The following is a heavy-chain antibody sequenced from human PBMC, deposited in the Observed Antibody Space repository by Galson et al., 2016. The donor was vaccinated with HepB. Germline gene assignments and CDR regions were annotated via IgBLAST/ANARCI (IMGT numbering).Heavy chain of an antibody. V-gene: IGHV1-2*02. CDR2: INPNSGGT. Sequence: SVKVSCKASGYTFTGHNIHWVRQAAGHGLEWMGWINPNSGGTIYAQSFQGRVTMTRDTSISTASMELSRLRSDDTAVYYCARGPLGYYYDRSGSLDFWGPGTLVTVSS. D-gene: IGHD3-22*01. J-gene: IGHJ4*02. CDR3: ARGPLGYYYDRSGSLDF. CDR1: GYTFTGHN.